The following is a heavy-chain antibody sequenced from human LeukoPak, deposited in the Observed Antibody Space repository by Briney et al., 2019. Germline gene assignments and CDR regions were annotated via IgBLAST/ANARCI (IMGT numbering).Heavy chain of an antibody. V-gene: IGHV4-61*02. CDR1: GSSISSGSYY. CDR3: AREGAGIDNWFDP. CDR2: IYTSGST. Sequence: PSETLSLTCTVSGSSISSGSYYWSWIRQPAGKGLEWIGRIYTSGSTNYNPSLKSRVTISVDTSKNQFSLKLSSVTAADTAVYYCAREGAGIDNWFDPWGQGTLVTVSS. J-gene: IGHJ5*02.